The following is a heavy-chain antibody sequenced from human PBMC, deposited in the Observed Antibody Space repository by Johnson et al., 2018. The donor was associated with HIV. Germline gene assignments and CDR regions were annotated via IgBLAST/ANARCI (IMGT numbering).Heavy chain of an antibody. J-gene: IGHJ3*02. V-gene: IGHV3-30*04. D-gene: IGHD1-7*01. CDR1: GFTFSSYA. CDR2: ISYDGSNK. Sequence: QVQLVESGGGVVQPGRSLRVSCAASGFTFSSYAMHWVRQAPGKGLEWVAVISYDGSNKYYADSVKGRFTISRDNSKNTLYLQMNSLRAEDTAVYYCARGTGTTSAVFVAFDIWGQGTMVTVSS. CDR3: ARGTGTTSAVFVAFDI.